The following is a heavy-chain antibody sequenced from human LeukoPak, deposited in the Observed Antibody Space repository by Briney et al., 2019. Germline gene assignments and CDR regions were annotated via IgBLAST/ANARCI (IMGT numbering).Heavy chain of an antibody. Sequence: SETLSLTCTVPGASISSYYWSWIRQPPGKGLEWIGYIYYSGSTNYNPSLKSRVTISVDTSKNQFSLKLSSVTAADTAVYYCAADYVWGSYRGYYFDYWGQGTLVTVSS. CDR3: AADYVWGSYRGYYFDY. CDR2: IYYSGST. D-gene: IGHD3-16*02. J-gene: IGHJ4*02. CDR1: GASISSYY. V-gene: IGHV4-59*01.